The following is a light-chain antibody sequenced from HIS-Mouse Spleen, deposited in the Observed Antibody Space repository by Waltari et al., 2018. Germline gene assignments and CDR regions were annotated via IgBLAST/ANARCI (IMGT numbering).Light chain of an antibody. CDR3: QVWDSSSDHVV. CDR1: NIGSKS. J-gene: IGLJ2*01. Sequence: SYVLTQPPSVSVAPGKTARITCGGNNIGSKSVHWYQQKPGQAPVLVVYDDSARPPGIPGRFSGSNSGNTAPLTISGVEAGDEADYYCQVWDSSSDHVVFGGGTKLTVL. CDR2: DDS. V-gene: IGLV3-21*03.